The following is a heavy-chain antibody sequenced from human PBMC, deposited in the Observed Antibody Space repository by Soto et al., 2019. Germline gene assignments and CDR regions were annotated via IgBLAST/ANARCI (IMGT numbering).Heavy chain of an antibody. CDR3: ARRHSSSSAFDP. CDR2: IDPSDSYT. J-gene: IGHJ5*02. D-gene: IGHD6-13*01. CDR1: GYSFTSYW. V-gene: IGHV5-10-1*01. Sequence: PGESLKISCKGSGYSFTSYWINWGRQMPGKGLEWMGRIDPSDSYTNYSPSFQGHVTISADKSISTAYLQWSSLKASDTAMYYCARRHSSSSAFDPWGQGTLVTVSS.